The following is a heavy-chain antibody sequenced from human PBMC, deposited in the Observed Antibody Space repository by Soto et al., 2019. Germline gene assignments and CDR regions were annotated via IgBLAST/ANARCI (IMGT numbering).Heavy chain of an antibody. Sequence: GTLSLTCTVSGASITGSDWWRWVRQTPEKGLEWSGEISHSGTTNYHPSLKSRVTISQDKSKNQFSLNLTSVIAADTAVYSCVRMSVVGYFDYWGRGSLVTVSS. CDR3: VRMSVVGYFDY. V-gene: IGHV4-4*01. CDR2: ISHSGTT. D-gene: IGHD3-22*01. CDR1: GASITGSDW. J-gene: IGHJ4*02.